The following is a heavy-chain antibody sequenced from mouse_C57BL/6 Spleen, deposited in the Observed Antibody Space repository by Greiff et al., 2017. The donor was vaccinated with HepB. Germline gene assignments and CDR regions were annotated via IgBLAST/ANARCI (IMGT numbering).Heavy chain of an antibody. J-gene: IGHJ2*01. D-gene: IGHD1-1*01. Sequence: EVNLVESGGGLVKPGGSLKLSCAASGFTFSSYAMSWVRQTPEKRLEWVATISDGGSYTYYPDNVKGRFTISRDNAKNNLYLQMSHLKSEDTAMYYCARDLYYGSSYFDYWGQGTTLTVSS. CDR2: ISDGGSYT. V-gene: IGHV5-4*01. CDR1: GFTFSSYA. CDR3: ARDLYYGSSYFDY.